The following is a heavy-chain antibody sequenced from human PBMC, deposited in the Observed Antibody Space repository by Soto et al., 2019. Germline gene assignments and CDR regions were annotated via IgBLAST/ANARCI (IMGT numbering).Heavy chain of an antibody. J-gene: IGHJ6*02. CDR1: GYSFTSYD. Sequence: QVQLVQSGAEVKKSGASVKVSCKASGYSFTSYDINWVRQATGQGREWMGWMNPNSGNTGYAQKFQDRVTMTRDTSVNTAYLELSSLRSEDTAVYYCASPPYHYDSSGYVFGMYVWGQGTTVTVSS. V-gene: IGHV1-8*01. CDR2: MNPNSGNT. D-gene: IGHD3-22*01. CDR3: ASPPYHYDSSGYVFGMYV.